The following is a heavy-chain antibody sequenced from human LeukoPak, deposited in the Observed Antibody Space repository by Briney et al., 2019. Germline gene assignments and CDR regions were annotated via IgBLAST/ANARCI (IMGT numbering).Heavy chain of an antibody. CDR3: ARVEASGYDYGAFDY. CDR2: IKQDGSAK. Sequence: GGSLRLSCAASGFTFNRYWMSWVRQPPGKELQWVANIKQDGSAKYYVASVKGRFTISRDNAHKALYLQRSGLRAEDTAVYYCARVEASGYDYGAFDYRGQRTLVTVSS. V-gene: IGHV3-7*01. CDR1: GFTFNRYW. D-gene: IGHD5-12*01. J-gene: IGHJ4*02.